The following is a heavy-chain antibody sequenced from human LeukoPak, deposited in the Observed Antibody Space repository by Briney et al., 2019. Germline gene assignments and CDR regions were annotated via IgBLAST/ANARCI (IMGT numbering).Heavy chain of an antibody. D-gene: IGHD1-26*01. CDR3: ARDWEGLGEYWYFDL. J-gene: IGHJ2*01. CDR1: GYTFTDYY. Sequence: ASVKVSCKASGYTFTDYYVHWVRQAPRQGLEWMGWINPNSGGTNYAQKFQGRVTMTRDTSISTAYMELSRLRSDDTAVYYCARDWEGLGEYWYFDLWGRGTLVTVSS. V-gene: IGHV1-2*02. CDR2: INPNSGGT.